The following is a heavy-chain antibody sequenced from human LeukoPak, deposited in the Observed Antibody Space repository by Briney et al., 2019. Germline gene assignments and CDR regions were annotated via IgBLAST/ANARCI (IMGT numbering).Heavy chain of an antibody. CDR2: INWNGGST. J-gene: IGHJ1*01. D-gene: IGHD3-22*01. CDR1: GFIFDDYG. V-gene: IGHV3-20*04. CDR3: ARGGSGSIPEYFHN. Sequence: GGSLRLSCAASGFIFDDYGMSCVRQAPGKGLEWVSSINWNGGSTGYADSVKGRFTISRDNAKNSLYLQMDSLRAEDTALYYCARGGSGSIPEYFHNWGQGTLVTVSS.